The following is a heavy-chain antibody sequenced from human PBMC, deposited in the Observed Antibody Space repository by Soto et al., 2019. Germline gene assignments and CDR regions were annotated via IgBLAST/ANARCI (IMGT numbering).Heavy chain of an antibody. Sequence: SETLSLTCAVSGGSFSGYYWNWIRQPPGKGLEWIGEIDHSGSTNYNPSLKSRITISVDTSKRQISLKLSSVTAADTAVYYCAGETSDYDILTGPTTFDIWGQGTMVTV. J-gene: IGHJ3*02. D-gene: IGHD3-9*01. CDR1: GGSFSGYY. V-gene: IGHV4-34*01. CDR3: AGETSDYDILTGPTTFDI. CDR2: IDHSGST.